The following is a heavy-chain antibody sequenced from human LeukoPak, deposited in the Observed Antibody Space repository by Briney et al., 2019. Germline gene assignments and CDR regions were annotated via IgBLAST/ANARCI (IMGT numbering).Heavy chain of an antibody. J-gene: IGHJ5*02. CDR1: GGSFSGYY. D-gene: IGHD1-7*01. CDR2: ISHSGST. Sequence: PSETLSLTCAVYGGSFSGYYWSWIRQPPGKGLEWIGEISHSGSTNYNPSLKSRVTMSVDPSKNQFSLKLSSVTAADTAVYYCARGYNWNSNWFDPWGQGTLVTVSS. V-gene: IGHV4-34*01. CDR3: ARGYNWNSNWFDP.